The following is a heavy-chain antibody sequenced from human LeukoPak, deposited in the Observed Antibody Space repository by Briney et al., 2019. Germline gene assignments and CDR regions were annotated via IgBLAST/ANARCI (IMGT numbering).Heavy chain of an antibody. CDR3: ARASMRFGPLQDC. CDR2: INPNSGGT. V-gene: IGHV1-2*02. CDR1: GYTFTGYY. D-gene: IGHD3-10*01. J-gene: IGHJ4*02. Sequence: ASVKVSCKASGYTFTGYYMHWVRQAPGQGLEWMGWINPNSGGTNYAQRFQGRVTMTRDTSISTAYMELSRLRSDDTAVYYCARASMRFGPLQDCWGQGTLVTVSS.